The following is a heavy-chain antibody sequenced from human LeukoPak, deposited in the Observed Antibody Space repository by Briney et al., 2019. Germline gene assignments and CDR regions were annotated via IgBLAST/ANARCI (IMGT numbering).Heavy chain of an antibody. Sequence: GGSLRLSCTASGLTVSSNSMSWARQAPGKGLEWVSFIYSGTIHYSDSVKGRFTISRDNSKNTLYLQMNSLRAEDTAVYYCARRAGAYSHPYDYWGQGTLVTVSS. CDR3: ARRAGAYSHPYDY. CDR2: IYSGTI. J-gene: IGHJ4*02. CDR1: GLTVSSNS. D-gene: IGHD4/OR15-4a*01. V-gene: IGHV3-53*01.